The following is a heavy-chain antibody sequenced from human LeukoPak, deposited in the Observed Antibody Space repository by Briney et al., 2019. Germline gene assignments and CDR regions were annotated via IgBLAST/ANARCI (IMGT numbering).Heavy chain of an antibody. Sequence: SETLSLTCTVSGGPISSSSYYWGWIRQPPGKGLEWIGSIYYSGSTYYNPSLKSRVTISVDTSKNQFSLKLSSATAADTAVYYCARDPRPVRYFDWLLYMGYFDYWGQGTLVTVSS. CDR3: ARDPRPVRYFDWLLYMGYFDY. CDR2: IYYSGST. J-gene: IGHJ4*02. V-gene: IGHV4-39*02. D-gene: IGHD3-9*01. CDR1: GGPISSSSYY.